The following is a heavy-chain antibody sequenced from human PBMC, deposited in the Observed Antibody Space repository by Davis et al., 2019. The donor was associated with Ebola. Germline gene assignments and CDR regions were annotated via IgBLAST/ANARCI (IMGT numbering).Heavy chain of an antibody. V-gene: IGHV6-1*01. CDR1: GDSVFGKNGA. CDR3: VRGWGRSGLDV. D-gene: IGHD3-16*01. Sequence: LRLSCAISGDSVFGKNGAWNWIRQSPSRGLEWLGRTYYTSKWHNDYGESVKSRITINPDTSENQLSLQLNSVPPEDTAVYYCVRGWGRSGLDVWGQGTTVTVSS. J-gene: IGHJ6*02. CDR2: TYYTSKWHN.